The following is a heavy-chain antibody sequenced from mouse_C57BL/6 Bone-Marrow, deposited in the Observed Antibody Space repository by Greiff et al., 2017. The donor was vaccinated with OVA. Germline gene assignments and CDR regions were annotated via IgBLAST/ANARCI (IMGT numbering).Heavy chain of an antibody. CDR1: GYTFTNYW. D-gene: IGHD2-4*01. V-gene: IGHV1-63*01. CDR2: IYPGGGYP. J-gene: IGHJ1*03. CDR3: ARVGLPIGPWYFDV. Sequence: VQRVESGAELVRPGTSVKMSCKASGYTFTNYWIGWAKQRPGHGLEWIGDIYPGGGYPNYNEKFKGKATLTADKSSSTAYMQFSSLTSEDSAIYDGARVGLPIGPWYFDVWGTGTTVTVSS.